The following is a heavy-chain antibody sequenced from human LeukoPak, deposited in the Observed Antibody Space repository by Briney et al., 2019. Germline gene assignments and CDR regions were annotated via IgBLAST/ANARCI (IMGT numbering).Heavy chain of an antibody. CDR2: IKTDGTTP. CDR1: GFTFSNQW. D-gene: IGHD1-26*01. V-gene: IGHV3-74*01. J-gene: IGHJ4*02. CDR3: ATGGKYYFDS. Sequence: GGSVTLFCAPSGFTFSNQWMQWFRQTPGRGLEWVSLIKTDGTTPIYAESVKGRVTISRDNARSTVYLQMNSLRAGYTALYFCATGGKYYFDSWGLGTLVTVSS.